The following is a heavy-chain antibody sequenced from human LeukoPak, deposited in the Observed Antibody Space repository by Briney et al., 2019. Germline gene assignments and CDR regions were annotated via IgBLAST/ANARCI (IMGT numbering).Heavy chain of an antibody. D-gene: IGHD4-23*01. J-gene: IGHJ6*03. CDR1: GGSISSYY. Sequence: SETLSHTCTVSGGSISSYYWSWLRQPAGKGLEWIGRIYTSGSTNYNPSLKSRVTISVDTSKNQFSLKLSSVTGADTAVYYCARVTGLKGYYMDVWGKGTTVTVSS. CDR2: IYTSGST. V-gene: IGHV4-4*07. CDR3: ARVTGLKGYYMDV.